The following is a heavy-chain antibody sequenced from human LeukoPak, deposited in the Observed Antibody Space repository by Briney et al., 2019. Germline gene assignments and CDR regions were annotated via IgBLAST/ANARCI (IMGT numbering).Heavy chain of an antibody. CDR1: GGSISSYY. Sequence: SETLSLTCTVSGGSISSYYWSWIRQPPGKGLEWIGYIYYSGSTNYNPSLKSRVTISVDTSKNQFSLKLSSVTAADTAVYYCAKSSGYSNWFDPWGQGTLVTVSS. V-gene: IGHV4-59*12. J-gene: IGHJ5*02. CDR2: IYYSGST. CDR3: AKSSGYSNWFDP. D-gene: IGHD3-22*01.